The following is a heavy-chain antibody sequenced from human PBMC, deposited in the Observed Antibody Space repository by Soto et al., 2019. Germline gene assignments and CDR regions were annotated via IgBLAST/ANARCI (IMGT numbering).Heavy chain of an antibody. CDR2: ISSSSSYI. CDR1: GFTFSSYS. D-gene: IGHD2-2*01. V-gene: IGHV3-21*01. J-gene: IGHJ5*02. CDR3: ARDTKPHQLRKREVGSIDP. Sequence: GGSLRLSCAASGFTFSSYSMNWVRQAPGKGLEWVSSISSSSSYIYYADSVKGRFTISRDNAKNSLYLQMNSLRAEDTAVYYCARDTKPHQLRKREVGSIDPWGQGTLVNVSS.